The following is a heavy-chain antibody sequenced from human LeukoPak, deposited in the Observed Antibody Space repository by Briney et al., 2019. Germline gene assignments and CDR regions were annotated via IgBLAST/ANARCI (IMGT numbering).Heavy chain of an antibody. V-gene: IGHV1-18*01. CDR2: ISPYNGNT. CDR1: GYSFTSYG. Sequence: ASVKVSCKGSGYSFTSYGIIWVRQAPGQGLEWVGWISPYNGNTNYAQKLQGRVTMTTDTSTSTAYMELRSLRSDDTAVYYCARDYYGSGTVTEYWGQGTLVTVSS. CDR3: ARDYYGSGTVTEY. J-gene: IGHJ4*02. D-gene: IGHD3-10*01.